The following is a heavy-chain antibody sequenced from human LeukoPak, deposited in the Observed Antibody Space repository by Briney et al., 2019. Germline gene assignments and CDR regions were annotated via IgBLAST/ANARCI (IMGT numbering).Heavy chain of an antibody. V-gene: IGHV4-30-4*01. CDR2: IYYSGST. CDR1: GGSISSGDYY. Sequence: SETLSLTCTVSGGSISSGDYYWSWIRQPPGKGLEWIGYIYYSGSTYYNPSLKSRVTISVDTSKNQFSLKLSSVTAADTAVYYCARRTVTENFYYYYGMDVWGQGTTVTVSS. CDR3: ARRTVTENFYYYYGMDV. D-gene: IGHD4-17*01. J-gene: IGHJ6*02.